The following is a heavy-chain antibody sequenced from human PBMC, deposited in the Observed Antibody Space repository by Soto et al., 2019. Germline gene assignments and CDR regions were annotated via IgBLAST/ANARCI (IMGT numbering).Heavy chain of an antibody. V-gene: IGHV3-23*01. CDR2: TSGNGVST. J-gene: IGHJ4*02. CDR3: AKEDNWNYFSFFDY. D-gene: IGHD1-7*01. CDR1: GFTFSSYG. Sequence: EVQLLESGGGLVQPGGSLRLTCAASGFTFSSYGMGWVRQAPGKGLEWGSGTSGNGVSTYYADSVKGRFTISRDSSKNTLYLQMNSLRAEDTAVYYCAKEDNWNYFSFFDYWGQGTLVTVSS.